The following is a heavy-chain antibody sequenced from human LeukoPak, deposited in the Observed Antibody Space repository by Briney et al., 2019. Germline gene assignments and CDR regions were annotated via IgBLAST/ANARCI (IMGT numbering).Heavy chain of an antibody. V-gene: IGHV3-7*01. CDR1: GLTFSSYY. CDR3: ARGEAPDY. Sequence: PGGPLRLSCAASGLTFSSYYMSWVRQAPGKGLEWVANIKQDGSEKHYVHSVKGRFTISRDNAKNSLYLQMNSLRAEDTAVYYCARGEAPDYWGQGTLVTVSS. J-gene: IGHJ4*02. CDR2: IKQDGSEK.